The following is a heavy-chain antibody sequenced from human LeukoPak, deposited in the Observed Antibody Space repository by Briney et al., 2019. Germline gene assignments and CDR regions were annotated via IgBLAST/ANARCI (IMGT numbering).Heavy chain of an antibody. CDR2: ISGSGGST. Sequence: GGSLRLSCAASGFTFSSYDMSWVRQAPGKGLEWVSAISGSGGSTYYADSVKGRFTISRDNSKNTLYLQMNSLRAEATAVYYCAKGLPHYYDSSGWWDYWGQGTLVTVSS. CDR1: GFTFSSYD. V-gene: IGHV3-23*01. D-gene: IGHD3-22*01. J-gene: IGHJ4*02. CDR3: AKGLPHYYDSSGWWDY.